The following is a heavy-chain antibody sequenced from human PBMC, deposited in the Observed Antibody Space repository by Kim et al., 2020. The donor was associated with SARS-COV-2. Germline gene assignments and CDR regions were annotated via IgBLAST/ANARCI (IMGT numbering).Heavy chain of an antibody. J-gene: IGHJ4*02. Sequence: YTKSGKDRFTLSRNNAKNSLYLQMNSLGAADTAVYYWAREWWELPAKFDYWGQGTLVTVSS. D-gene: IGHD1-26*01. V-gene: IGHV3-48*03. CDR3: AREWWELPAKFDY.